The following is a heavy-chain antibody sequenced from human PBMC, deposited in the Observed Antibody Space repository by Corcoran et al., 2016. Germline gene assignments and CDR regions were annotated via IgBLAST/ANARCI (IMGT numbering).Heavy chain of an antibody. CDR1: GGSFSGYY. Sequence: QVQLQQWGAGLFKPSETLSLTCTVYGGSFSGYYWSWIRHPTGKGLEWIGEINHSGSTNYNPSLKSRVTISVDTSKNQFSLKLRSVTAAATAVYYGARGKRNAVPAGDAFDIWGQGTMVTVSS. CDR3: ARGKRNAVPAGDAFDI. V-gene: IGHV4-34*01. D-gene: IGHD2-2*01. J-gene: IGHJ3*02. CDR2: INHSGST.